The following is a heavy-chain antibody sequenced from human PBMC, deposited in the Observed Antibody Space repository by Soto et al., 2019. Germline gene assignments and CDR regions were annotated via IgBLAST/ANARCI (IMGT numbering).Heavy chain of an antibody. V-gene: IGHV3-30-3*01. CDR2: ISYDGSNK. D-gene: IGHD1-7*01. Sequence: QVQLVESGGGVVQPGRSLRLSCAASGFTFSSYAMHWVRQAPGKGLEWVAVISYDGSNKYYADSVKGRFTISRDNSKNTLYLQMNSLRAEDTAVYYCARVGSVTGPITGWLDPWGQGTLVTVSS. CDR1: GFTFSSYA. J-gene: IGHJ5*02. CDR3: ARVGSVTGPITGWLDP.